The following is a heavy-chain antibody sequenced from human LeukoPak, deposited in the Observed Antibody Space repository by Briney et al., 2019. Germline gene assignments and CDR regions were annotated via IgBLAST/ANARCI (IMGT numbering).Heavy chain of an antibody. V-gene: IGHV3-23*01. Sequence: PGGSPRLSCAASGFTFSSLAMTWVRQAPGKGLEWVSGISDGGGGTSYADSVKGRFTISRDNSQSTLYLQMNSLRAEDTAVYYCARDRGRNWFDTWGQGTLVTVSS. D-gene: IGHD1-26*01. J-gene: IGHJ5*02. CDR2: ISDGGGGT. CDR1: GFTFSSLA. CDR3: ARDRGRNWFDT.